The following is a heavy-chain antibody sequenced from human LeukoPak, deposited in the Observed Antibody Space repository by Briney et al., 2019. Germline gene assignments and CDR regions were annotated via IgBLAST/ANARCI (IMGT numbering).Heavy chain of an antibody. D-gene: IGHD1-26*01. V-gene: IGHV4-61*01. CDR1: GGSVSSGSYY. CDR2: IYYSGST. CDR3: ARWNIYSEHY. Sequence: SETLSLTCTVSGGSVSSGSYYWSWIRQPPGKGLEWIGYIYYSGSTNYNPSLKSRVTISVDTSKNQFSLKLSSVTAADTAVYYCARWNIYSEHYWGQGTLVTVSS. J-gene: IGHJ4*02.